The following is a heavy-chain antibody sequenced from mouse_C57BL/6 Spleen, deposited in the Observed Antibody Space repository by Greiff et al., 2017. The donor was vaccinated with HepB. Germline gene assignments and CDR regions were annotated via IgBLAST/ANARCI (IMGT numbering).Heavy chain of an antibody. D-gene: IGHD3-2*02. CDR3: ARYVRLRAMDY. Sequence: QVQLQQPGAELVKPGASVKLSCKASGYTFTSYWMQWVKQRPGQGLEWIGEIDPSDSYTNYNQKFKGKATLTVDTSSSTAYMQLSSLTSEDSAVYYCARYVRLRAMDYWGQGTSVTVSS. CDR2: IDPSDSYT. V-gene: IGHV1-50*01. CDR1: GYTFTSYW. J-gene: IGHJ4*01.